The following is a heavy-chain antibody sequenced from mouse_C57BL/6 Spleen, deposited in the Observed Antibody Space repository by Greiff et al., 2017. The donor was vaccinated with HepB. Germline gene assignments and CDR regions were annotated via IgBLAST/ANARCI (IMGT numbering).Heavy chain of an antibody. CDR2: IDPENGDT. V-gene: IGHV14-4*01. D-gene: IGHD2-12*01. CDR1: GFNIKDDY. J-gene: IGHJ2*01. Sequence: EVQLQQSGAELVRPGASVKLSCTASGFNIKDDYMHWVKQRPEQGLEWIGWIDPENGDTEYASKFQGKATITADTSSNTAYLQLSSLTSEDTAVYYCTTLLQYYFDYWGQGTTLTVSS. CDR3: TTLLQYYFDY.